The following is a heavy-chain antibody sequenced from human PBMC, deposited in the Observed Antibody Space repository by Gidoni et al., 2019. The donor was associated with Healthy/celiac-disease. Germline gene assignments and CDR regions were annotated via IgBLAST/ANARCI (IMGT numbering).Heavy chain of an antibody. V-gene: IGHV3-11*06. CDR1: GFTFSDYY. D-gene: IGHD2-2*01. CDR2: ISSSSSYT. CDR3: ARGTSPGVREYFQH. J-gene: IGHJ1*01. Sequence: QVQLVESGGGLVKPGGSLRLSCAASGFTFSDYYMSWIRQAPGKGLEWVSYISSSSSYTNYADSVKGRFTISRDNAKNSLYLQMNSLRAEDTAVYYCARGTSPGVREYFQHWGQGTLVTVSS.